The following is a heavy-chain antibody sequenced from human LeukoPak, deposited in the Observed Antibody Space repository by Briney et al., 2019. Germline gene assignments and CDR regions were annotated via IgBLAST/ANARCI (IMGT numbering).Heavy chain of an antibody. V-gene: IGHV3-66*02. CDR2: IYASGST. CDR3: AAGTTVALEY. J-gene: IGHJ4*02. D-gene: IGHD4-23*01. CDR1: GFTVSSNY. Sequence: PGGSLRLSCEASGFTVSSNYMSWVRQAPGRGLEWVSDIYASGSTYYADSVQGRLTISRDNSKNTLYLQMNTLRGEDTAVYYCAAGTTVALEYWGRGTLVTVSS.